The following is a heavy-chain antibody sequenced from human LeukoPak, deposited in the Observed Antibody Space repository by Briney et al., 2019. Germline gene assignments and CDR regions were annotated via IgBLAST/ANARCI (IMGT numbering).Heavy chain of an antibody. V-gene: IGHV4-30-4*01. Sequence: PSETLSLTCTVSGGSISSGDYYWSWIRQPPGKGLEWIGYIYYSGSTYYNPSLKSRVTISVDTSKNQFSLKLSSVTAADTAVYYCARLPYGATVPTYFDYWSQGTLVTVSS. CDR3: ARLPYGATVPTYFDY. J-gene: IGHJ4*02. CDR2: IYYSGST. D-gene: IGHD1-26*01. CDR1: GGSISSGDYY.